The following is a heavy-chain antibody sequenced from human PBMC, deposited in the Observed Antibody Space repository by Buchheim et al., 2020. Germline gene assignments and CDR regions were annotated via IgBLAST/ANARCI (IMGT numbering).Heavy chain of an antibody. Sequence: EVQLVESGGGLVQPGGSLRLSCAASGFTFSSYSMNWVRQAPGKGLEWVSYISSSSSTIYYADSVKGRFTISRDNAKNSLYLHMNSLRAEDTAVYYCARDYSSGWYGHYGMDVWGQGTT. CDR1: GFTFSSYS. CDR3: ARDYSSGWYGHYGMDV. J-gene: IGHJ6*02. CDR2: ISSSSSTI. V-gene: IGHV3-48*04. D-gene: IGHD6-19*01.